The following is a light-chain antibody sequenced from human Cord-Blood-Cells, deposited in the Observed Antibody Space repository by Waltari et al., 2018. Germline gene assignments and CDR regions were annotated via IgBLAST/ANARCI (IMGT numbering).Light chain of an antibody. V-gene: IGKV3-15*01. J-gene: IGKJ2*01. CDR1: QRVSSN. CDR2: GAS. Sequence: EIVMTQSPATLSVSPGERATLSCRASQRVSSNLAWYQQKPGQAPRLLISGASTRATGIPARFSGSGSGTEFTLTISSLQSEDFAVYYCQQYNNWPRTFGQGTKLEIK. CDR3: QQYNNWPRT.